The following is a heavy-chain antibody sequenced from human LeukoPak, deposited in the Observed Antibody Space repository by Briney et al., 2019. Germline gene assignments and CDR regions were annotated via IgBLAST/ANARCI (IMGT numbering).Heavy chain of an antibody. Sequence: PWGSLTLAWAVSGFLFSNIGMHWVWHPPAPGMEWVAVIWYDGSNEYYADSVRGSRAESRDNSKHTLYLQMNSLRPEDTAVYYCARALPDYYDGSGYYDYWGPGNLGSVSS. CDR3: ARALPDYYDGSGYYDY. D-gene: IGHD3-22*01. CDR2: IWYDGSNE. V-gene: IGHV3-33*01. CDR1: GFLFSNIG. J-gene: IGHJ4*02.